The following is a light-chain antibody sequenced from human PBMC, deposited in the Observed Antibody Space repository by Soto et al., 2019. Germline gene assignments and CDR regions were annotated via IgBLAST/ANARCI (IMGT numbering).Light chain of an antibody. V-gene: IGKV3-20*01. CDR3: QQYGTPLT. Sequence: DIVLTQSPGTLSLSPGERATLSCRASQSVSNTYLAWYQQKPGQAPRLLIYAASSRATGIPDRFSGSGSGTDFTLTISRLEPEDFAVYYCQQYGTPLTFGGGTKVEVK. CDR2: AAS. J-gene: IGKJ4*01. CDR1: QSVSNTY.